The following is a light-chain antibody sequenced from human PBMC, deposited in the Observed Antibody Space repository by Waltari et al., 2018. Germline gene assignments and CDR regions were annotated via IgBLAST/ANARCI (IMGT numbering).Light chain of an antibody. J-gene: IGLJ3*02. CDR2: GNS. V-gene: IGLV1-40*01. Sequence: QSVLTQPPSVSGAPGQRVTISCTGSSPNTGAGSDVHWYQQLPGTAPKLLIYGNSNRPSGVPHQFSGAKSGTSTSLATTGLQAGDEADYYCQSYDSSLSGSVFGGGTKLTVL. CDR3: QSYDSSLSGSV. CDR1: SPNTGAGSD.